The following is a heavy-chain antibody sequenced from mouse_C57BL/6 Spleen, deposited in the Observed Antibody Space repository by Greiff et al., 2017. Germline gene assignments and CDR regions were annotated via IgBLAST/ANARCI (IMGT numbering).Heavy chain of an antibody. V-gene: IGHV5-4*01. J-gene: IGHJ2*01. Sequence: EVKLVESGGGLVKPGGSLKLSCAASGFTFSSYAMSWVRQTPEKRLEWVATISDGGSYTYYPDNVKGRFTISRDKATNNLYLQMRQLKSEGTAVYYCARDRLDFDYWGQGTTLTVSS. CDR2: ISDGGSYT. CDR1: GFTFSSYA. CDR3: ARDRLDFDY.